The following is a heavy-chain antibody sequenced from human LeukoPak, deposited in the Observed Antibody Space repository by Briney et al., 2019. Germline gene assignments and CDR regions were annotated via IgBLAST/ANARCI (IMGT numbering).Heavy chain of an antibody. CDR2: ISGSGGST. V-gene: IGHV3-23*01. Sequence: PGGSVRHSCAASGFTFSSYAMSWVRQTPGKGLEWVSAISGSGGSTYYADSVKGRFTISRDNSKNTLYLQMNSLRAEDTAVYYCAIDPRDYDYIWRDAFDIWGQGTMVTVSS. D-gene: IGHD3-16*01. CDR3: AIDPRDYDYIWRDAFDI. CDR1: GFTFSSYA. J-gene: IGHJ3*02.